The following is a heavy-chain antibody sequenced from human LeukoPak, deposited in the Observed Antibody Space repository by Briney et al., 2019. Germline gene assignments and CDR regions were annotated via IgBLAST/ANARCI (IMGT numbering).Heavy chain of an antibody. V-gene: IGHV1-46*01. CDR2: INPSGGST. Sequence: ASVKVSCKASGYTFTSYGISWVRQAPGQGLEWMGIINPSGGSTSYAQKFQGRVTMTRDMSTSTVYMELSSLRSEDTAVYYCARGGFIAARSRVYWFDPWGQGTLVTVSS. D-gene: IGHD6-6*01. CDR1: GYTFTSYG. J-gene: IGHJ5*02. CDR3: ARGGFIAARSRVYWFDP.